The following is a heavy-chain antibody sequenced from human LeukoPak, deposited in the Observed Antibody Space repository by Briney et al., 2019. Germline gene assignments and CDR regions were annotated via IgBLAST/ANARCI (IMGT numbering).Heavy chain of an antibody. J-gene: IGHJ4*02. CDR2: ISVFDGST. CDR3: VRDLSFDFRSGYPV. D-gene: IGHD3-3*01. V-gene: IGHV1-18*01. Sequence: ASVKVSCKTSGYSFSTYGISWFRQAPRQGFEWIGWISVFDGSTDFPQHMQGRVTLTTETSTTTVYMELRGLGPDDTAVYYCVRDLSFDFRSGYPVWGQGTLVIVSS. CDR1: GYSFSTYG.